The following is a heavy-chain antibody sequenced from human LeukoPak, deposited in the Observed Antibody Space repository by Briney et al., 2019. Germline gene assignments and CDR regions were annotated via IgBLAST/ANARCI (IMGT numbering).Heavy chain of an antibody. CDR2: ISGSGGST. CDR1: GFTFSSYV. J-gene: IGHJ4*02. CDR3: AKGSYGSGSYYHDFDY. Sequence: GGSLSLSSAASGFTFSSYVMSWVRQAPGKGLKWVSAISGSGGSTYYADSVKGRFTISRDNSKNTLYLQMNSLRAEDTAVYYCAKGSYGSGSYYHDFDYWGQGTLVTVSS. V-gene: IGHV3-23*01. D-gene: IGHD3-10*01.